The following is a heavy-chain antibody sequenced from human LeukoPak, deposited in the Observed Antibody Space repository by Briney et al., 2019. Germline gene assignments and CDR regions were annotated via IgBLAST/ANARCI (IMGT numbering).Heavy chain of an antibody. V-gene: IGHV4-34*01. Sequence: SETLSLTCAVYGGSFSGYYWGWIRQPPGKGLEWIGEINHSGSTNYNPSLKSRVTISVDTSKNQFSLKLSSVTAADTAVYYCARGRDTAMTYYYYGMDVWGQGTTVTVSS. CDR1: GGSFSGYY. CDR3: ARGRDTAMTYYYYGMDV. CDR2: INHSGST. J-gene: IGHJ6*02. D-gene: IGHD5-18*01.